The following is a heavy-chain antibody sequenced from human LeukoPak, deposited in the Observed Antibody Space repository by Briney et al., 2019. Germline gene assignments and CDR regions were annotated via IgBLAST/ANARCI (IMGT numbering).Heavy chain of an antibody. CDR2: ISSSGNTI. J-gene: IGHJ4*02. V-gene: IGHV3-11*01. CDR3: ARDPGIAAADSFDY. D-gene: IGHD6-13*01. Sequence: GGSLRLSCAASGFTFSDYYMTWIRQAPGKGLEWVSYISSSGNTIYYADSVKGRFTIPRDNAKNSLYLQMNSLRAEDTAVYFCARDPGIAAADSFDYWGQGTLVTVSS. CDR1: GFTFSDYY.